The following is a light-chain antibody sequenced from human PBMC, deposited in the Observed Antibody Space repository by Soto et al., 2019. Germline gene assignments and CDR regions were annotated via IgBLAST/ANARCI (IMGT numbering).Light chain of an antibody. CDR1: QSLLHDNGYNY. CDR3: MQALQTPFT. CDR2: LGS. Sequence: DIMMTQSPLSLPVTPGEPASISCRSSQSLLHDNGYNYLDWYLQKPGQSPQLLIYLGSNRASGVPDRFSGSGSGTDFTLKISRVEAEDVGVYYCMQALQTPFTFGPGTKVDIK. V-gene: IGKV2-28*01. J-gene: IGKJ3*01.